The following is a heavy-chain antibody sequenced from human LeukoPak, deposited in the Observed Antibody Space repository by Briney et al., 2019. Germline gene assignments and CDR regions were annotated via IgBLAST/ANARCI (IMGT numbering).Heavy chain of an antibody. CDR1: GFTFDDYG. V-gene: IGHV3-20*04. D-gene: IGHD1-26*01. CDR2: INWNGGST. CDR3: AKHSGSYYGIRFDP. J-gene: IGHJ5*02. Sequence: GGSLRLPCAASGFTFDDYGMSWVRQAPGKGLEWVSGINWNGGSTGYADSVKGRFTISRDNAKNSLYLQMNSLRAEDTAVYYCAKHSGSYYGIRFDPWGQGTLVTVPS.